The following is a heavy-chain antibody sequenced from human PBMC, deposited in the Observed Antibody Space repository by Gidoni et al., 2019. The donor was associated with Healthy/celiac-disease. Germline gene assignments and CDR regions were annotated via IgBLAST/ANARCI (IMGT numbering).Heavy chain of an antibody. V-gene: IGHV4-39*01. CDR2: IYYSGST. CDR3: ARPAYYYDRDPGMDV. D-gene: IGHD3-22*01. CDR1: GGSISSSSYY. Sequence: QLQLQESGPGLVKPSETLSLTCTVSGGSISSSSYYWGWIRQPPGKGLEWIGSIYYSGSTYYNPSLKSRVTISVDTSKNQFSLKLSSVTAADTAVYYCARPAYYYDRDPGMDVWGQGTTVTVSS. J-gene: IGHJ6*02.